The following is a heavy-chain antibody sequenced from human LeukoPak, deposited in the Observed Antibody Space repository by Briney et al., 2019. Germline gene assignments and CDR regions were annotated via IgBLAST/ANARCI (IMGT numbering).Heavy chain of an antibody. J-gene: IGHJ4*02. CDR3: AKVTSEYCFDY. CDR1: GFTFSTFV. V-gene: IGHV3-23*01. Sequence: GRSLRLSCAASGFTFSTFVMTWVRQAPGKGLEWVSTISTTGTNTYYADSVKGRFTVSRDNYKSTLYLQMNSLRAEDTAVYYCAKVTSEYCFDYWGQGTLVTVSS. CDR2: ISTTGTNT.